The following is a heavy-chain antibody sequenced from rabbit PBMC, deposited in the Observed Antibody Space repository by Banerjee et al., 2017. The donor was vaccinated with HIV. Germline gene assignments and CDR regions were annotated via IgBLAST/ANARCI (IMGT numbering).Heavy chain of an antibody. CDR3: ARTAGAAYGGNL. J-gene: IGHJ4*01. Sequence: QEQLEESGGDLVQPEGSLTLTCKASGLDFSSSYWMCWVRQAPGKGLEWIGCIYIRDGKIYYASWAKGRFTISKTSSTTVTLQMTSLTAADTATYFCARTAGAAYGGNLWGPGTLVTVS. V-gene: IGHV1S45*01. CDR1: GLDFSSSYW. D-gene: IGHD6-1*01. CDR2: IYIRDGKI.